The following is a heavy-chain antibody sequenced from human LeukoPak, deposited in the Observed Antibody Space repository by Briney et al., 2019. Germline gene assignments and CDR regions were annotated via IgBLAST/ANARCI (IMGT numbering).Heavy chain of an antibody. D-gene: IGHD6-13*01. J-gene: IGHJ6*02. CDR1: GGSIRSSSYH. CDR2: IFYSGST. V-gene: IGHV4-39*02. Sequence: SETLSLTCTVSGGSIRSSSYHWGWIRQPPGKGLEWIGSIFYSGSTYYNPSLKSRVTMSVDTSKNHFSLRLSSVTAADTAVYYCARAAGNSWYVGGNYYGMDVWGQGTTVTVSS. CDR3: ARAAGNSWYVGGNYYGMDV.